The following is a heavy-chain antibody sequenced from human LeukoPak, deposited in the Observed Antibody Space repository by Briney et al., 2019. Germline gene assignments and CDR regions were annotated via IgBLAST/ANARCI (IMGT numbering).Heavy chain of an antibody. J-gene: IGHJ4*02. D-gene: IGHD3-22*01. CDR1: GGSISSSNW. Sequence: SETLSLTCAVSGGSISSSNWWSWVRQSPGKGREWIGEIYPSGSTNNNPSLKSRVTISVDKSKNQFSLVLRSVTAADTAVYYCARESRYYDNSGYYWYFDSWGQGTLVTVSS. CDR2: IYPSGST. CDR3: ARESRYYDNSGYYWYFDS. V-gene: IGHV4-4*02.